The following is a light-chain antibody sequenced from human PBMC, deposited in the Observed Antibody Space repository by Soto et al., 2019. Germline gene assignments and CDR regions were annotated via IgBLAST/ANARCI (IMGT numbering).Light chain of an antibody. CDR2: AAY. CDR1: QDISTY. Sequence: DIQMTQAPSSLSASVGDRVTITCRARQDISTYLAWYQQKPGKVPKLLISAAYTLQSGVPPRFIGSGSGTDFTLTISSLQPEDVATYYCQKYDNAPLTFGGGTKVEIK. J-gene: IGKJ4*01. V-gene: IGKV1-27*01. CDR3: QKYDNAPLT.